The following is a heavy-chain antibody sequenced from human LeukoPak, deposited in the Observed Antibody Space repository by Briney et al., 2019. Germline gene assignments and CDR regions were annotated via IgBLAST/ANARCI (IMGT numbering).Heavy chain of an antibody. Sequence: SVKVSCKASGGTFSIYAISWVRQAPGQGLEWMGGIIPIFGTANYAQKFQGRVTITADESTSTAYMELSSLRSEDTAVYYCARSSSWLYYFDYWGQGTLVTVSS. J-gene: IGHJ4*02. CDR1: GGTFSIYA. D-gene: IGHD6-13*01. CDR3: ARSSSWLYYFDY. V-gene: IGHV1-69*13. CDR2: IIPIFGTA.